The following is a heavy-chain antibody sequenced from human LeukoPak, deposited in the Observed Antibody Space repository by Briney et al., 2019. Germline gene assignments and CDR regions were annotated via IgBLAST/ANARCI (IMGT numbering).Heavy chain of an antibody. CDR1: GYTLSKLS. D-gene: IGHD3-10*01. CDR2: FDPDDGET. V-gene: IGHV1-24*01. Sequence: ASVKVSCKVSGYTLSKLSMHWVRQAPGKGLERMGVFDPDDGETIYAHKFQGRVTMTEDTSTDPAYMKLSSLRSEDTAVYYCATRPHHYYPRFDPWGQGTLVTVSS. J-gene: IGHJ5*02. CDR3: ATRPHHYYPRFDP.